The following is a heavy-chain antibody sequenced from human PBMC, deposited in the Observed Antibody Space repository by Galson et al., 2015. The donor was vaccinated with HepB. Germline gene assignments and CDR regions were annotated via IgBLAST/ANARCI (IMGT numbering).Heavy chain of an antibody. CDR2: IKSKTDGGTT. J-gene: IGHJ4*02. V-gene: IGHV3-15*01. D-gene: IGHD3-10*01. CDR1: GFTFSNAW. CDR3: TTGHTMVRGVITALNY. Sequence: SLRLSCAASGFTFSNAWMSWVRQAPGKGLEWVGRIKSKTDGGTTDYAAPVKGRFTISRDDSKNTLYLQMNSLKTEDTAVYYCTTGHTMVRGVITALNYWGQGTLVTVSS.